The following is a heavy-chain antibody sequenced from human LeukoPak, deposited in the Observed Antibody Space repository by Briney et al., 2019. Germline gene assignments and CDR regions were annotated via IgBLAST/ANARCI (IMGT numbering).Heavy chain of an antibody. J-gene: IGHJ3*02. Sequence: GGSLRLSCVASEFTFSSYGMHWVRQAPGKGLEWVANIKQDGSEKYYVDSVKGRFTISRDNAKNSLYLQMNSLRAEDTAVYYCARVAKSGDCTIWGQGTMVTVSS. CDR2: IKQDGSEK. D-gene: IGHD2-21*02. V-gene: IGHV3-7*01. CDR1: EFTFSSYG. CDR3: ARVAKSGDCTI.